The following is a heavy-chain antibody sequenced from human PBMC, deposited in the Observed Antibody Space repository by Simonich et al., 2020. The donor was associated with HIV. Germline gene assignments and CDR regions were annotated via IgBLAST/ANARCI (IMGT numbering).Heavy chain of an antibody. CDR2: INPKSGGT. CDR3: ARGGKHNFWSGHDGFDI. J-gene: IGHJ3*02. CDR1: GYTFTNCA. D-gene: IGHD3-3*01. Sequence: QVQLVQSGSEFKKPGASVNVSCKASGYTFTNCAINWVRQAPGQGLEWMGRINPKSGGTDYPQKIKGRVTMTRDTSISTAYMELSRLRSDDTAVYYCARGGKHNFWSGHDGFDIWGQGTMVTVSS. V-gene: IGHV1-2*06.